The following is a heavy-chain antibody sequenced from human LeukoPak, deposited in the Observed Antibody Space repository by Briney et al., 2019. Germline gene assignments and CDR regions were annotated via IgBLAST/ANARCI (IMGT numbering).Heavy chain of an antibody. V-gene: IGHV3-30-3*01. CDR3: AKERVVSYYDSSADAFDI. J-gene: IGHJ3*02. Sequence: GGSLRLSCAASGFTFSSYAMHWVRQAPGKGLEWVAVISYDGSNKYYADSVKGRFTISRDNSKNTLYLQMNSLRAEDTAVYYCAKERVVSYYDSSADAFDIWGQGTMVTVSS. CDR1: GFTFSSYA. D-gene: IGHD3-22*01. CDR2: ISYDGSNK.